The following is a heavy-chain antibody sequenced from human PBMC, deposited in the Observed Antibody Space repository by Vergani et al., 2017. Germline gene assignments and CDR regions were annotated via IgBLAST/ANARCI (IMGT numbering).Heavy chain of an antibody. CDR1: RYPFSRYG. CDR3: SRGGFYTSRNDFKFYGLGV. Sequence: QAQLVQSGAEVKKPGASVRVSCTASRYPFSRYGISWVRQAPGQGLEWMGWISAYSGETRYARSLQGRVTMTTDASTNTPYLSLRSLRSDDTAIYYCSRGGFYTSRNDFKFYGLGVWGQGTTVTVTS. CDR2: ISAYSGET. V-gene: IGHV1-18*01. J-gene: IGHJ6*02. D-gene: IGHD3-3*01.